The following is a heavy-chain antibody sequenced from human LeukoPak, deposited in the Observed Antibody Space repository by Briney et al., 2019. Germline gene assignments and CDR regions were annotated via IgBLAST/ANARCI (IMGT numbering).Heavy chain of an antibody. Sequence: SETLSLTCTVSGGSISSYYWSWIRQPPGKGLEWIGYIYYSGSTNYNPSLKSRVTISVDTSKNQFSLKLSSVTAADTAVYYCARDMSGTLDYWGQGTLVTVSS. V-gene: IGHV4-59*01. CDR3: ARDMSGTLDY. CDR2: IYYSGST. J-gene: IGHJ4*02. D-gene: IGHD1-26*01. CDR1: GGSISSYY.